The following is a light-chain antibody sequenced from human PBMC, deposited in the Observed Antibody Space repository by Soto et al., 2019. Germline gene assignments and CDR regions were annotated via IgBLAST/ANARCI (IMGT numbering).Light chain of an antibody. V-gene: IGKV1-39*01. J-gene: IGKJ1*01. Sequence: DIPMTQFPSSLSASVGDRVTITCRASQTISTCLNWYQQKPGTAPKLLIYAASNLESGVPSRFSGSGSGTYFTLTISSLQPEDFATYYCQQCLTAPRTFGQGTWVEI. CDR1: QTISTC. CDR2: AAS. CDR3: QQCLTAPRT.